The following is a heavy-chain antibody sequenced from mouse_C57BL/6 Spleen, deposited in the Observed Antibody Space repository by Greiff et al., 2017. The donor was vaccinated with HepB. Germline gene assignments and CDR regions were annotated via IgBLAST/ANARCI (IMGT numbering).Heavy chain of an antibody. CDR1: GYTFTDYN. Sequence: EVQLQQSGPELVKPGASVKMSCKASGYTFTDYNMHWVKQSHGKSLEWIGYINPNNGGTSYNQKFKGKATLTVNKSSSTAYMELRSLTSEDSAVYYCARLPTIVNGAWFAYWGQGTLVTVSA. CDR2: INPNNGGT. J-gene: IGHJ3*01. CDR3: ARLPTIVNGAWFAY. D-gene: IGHD2-5*01. V-gene: IGHV1-22*01.